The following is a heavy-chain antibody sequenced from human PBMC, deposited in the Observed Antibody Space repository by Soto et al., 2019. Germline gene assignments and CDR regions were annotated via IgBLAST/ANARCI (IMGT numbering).Heavy chain of an antibody. Sequence: QVQLVQSGAEVKKPGSSVKVSCKASGGTFSSYAISWVRQAPGQGLEWMGGIIPIFGTANYAQKFQGRVTITADESPSPGYMELSSLRSEDKAVYYFSSLYSGSGPFDYWGQGTLVTVSS. CDR1: GGTFSSYA. D-gene: IGHD6-19*01. J-gene: IGHJ4*02. CDR2: IIPIFGTA. CDR3: SSLYSGSGPFDY. V-gene: IGHV1-69*12.